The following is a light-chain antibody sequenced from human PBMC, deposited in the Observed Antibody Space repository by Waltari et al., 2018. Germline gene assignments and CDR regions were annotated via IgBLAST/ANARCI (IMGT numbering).Light chain of an antibody. CDR3: MQSLQALWT. Sequence: DIVVTQSPLSLPVTPGEPASISCRSSQRLLHSNGNNYLDWYLQTPGQSPQLLIYLGSNRASGVPDRFSGSGSGTDFTLKISRVEAEDVGVYYCMQSLQALWTFGQGTKVEIK. CDR1: QRLLHSNGNNY. CDR2: LGS. J-gene: IGKJ1*01. V-gene: IGKV2-28*01.